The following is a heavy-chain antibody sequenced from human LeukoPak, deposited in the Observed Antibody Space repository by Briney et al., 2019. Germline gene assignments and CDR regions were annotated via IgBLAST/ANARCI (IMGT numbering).Heavy chain of an antibody. CDR1: GYTFTGHY. D-gene: IGHD5-18*01. Sequence: RASVKVSCKASGYTFTGHYIHWVRQAPGQGLEWMGWIKPDSGATNYAQKFQGRVTMTRDRSISTAHMELNRLTSDDTAVYYCARPEYRYGYILDYWGQGALVTVSS. CDR3: ARPEYRYGYILDY. CDR2: IKPDSGAT. J-gene: IGHJ4*02. V-gene: IGHV1-2*02.